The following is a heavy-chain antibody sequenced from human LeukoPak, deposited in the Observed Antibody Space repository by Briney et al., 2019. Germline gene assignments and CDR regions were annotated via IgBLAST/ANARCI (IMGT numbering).Heavy chain of an antibody. CDR1: GFTFSSHS. CDR3: ARDLSSSTSCYSY. CDR2: ISPSGNYI. V-gene: IGHV3-21*01. Sequence: GGSLRLSCAASGFTFSSHSMNWFRQAPEKGLEWVSSISPSGNYIYYADSVEGRFTISRDNAKNSLYLQMNSLRAEDTAAYYCARDLSSSTSCYSYWGQGTLVTVSS. J-gene: IGHJ4*02. D-gene: IGHD2-2*01.